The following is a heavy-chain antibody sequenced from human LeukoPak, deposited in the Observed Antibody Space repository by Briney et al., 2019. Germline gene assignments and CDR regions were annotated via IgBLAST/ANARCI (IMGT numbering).Heavy chain of an antibody. J-gene: IGHJ5*01. CDR2: ITYSGST. Sequence: SETQCLTCTVSGGSITSYHWGWIRQPPGKGLEWLGYITYSGSTNYNPSLQSRLTLSVDTSKNQFSLKLSSVTAADTAMYYCVSVVGFTSGWYYDSWGQGTLGIVSS. V-gene: IGHV4-59*01. D-gene: IGHD6-19*01. CDR1: GGSITSYH. CDR3: VSVVGFTSGWYYDS.